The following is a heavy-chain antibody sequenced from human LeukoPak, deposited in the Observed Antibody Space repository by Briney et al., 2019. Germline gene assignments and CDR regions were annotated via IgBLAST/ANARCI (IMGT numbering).Heavy chain of an antibody. J-gene: IGHJ6*02. V-gene: IGHV3-21*01. D-gene: IGHD6-13*01. CDR2: ISSSSGYI. CDR3: ARDTKQLTSYYYYYGMDV. CDR1: GFTFSSCS. Sequence: GGSLRLSCAASGFTFSSCSMNWVRQAPGKGPEWVSSISSSSGYIYYADSVKGRVTISRDNAKNSLYLQMNSLRAEDTAVYFCARDTKQLTSYYYYYGMDVWGQGTTVTVSS.